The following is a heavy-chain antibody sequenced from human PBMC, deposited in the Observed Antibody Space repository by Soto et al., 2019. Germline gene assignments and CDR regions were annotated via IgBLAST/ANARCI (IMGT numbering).Heavy chain of an antibody. Sequence: QVQLVQSGAEVKKPGASVKVSCKASGYTFTSYGISWVRQAPGQGLEWMGWISAYNGNTNYAQKLQGRVTMTTDTSTSKAYMELRSLRSDDTAVYYCARLWSGYYPTYNWFDPWGQGTLVTVSS. J-gene: IGHJ5*02. D-gene: IGHD3-3*01. CDR3: ARLWSGYYPTYNWFDP. CDR1: GYTFTSYG. V-gene: IGHV1-18*04. CDR2: ISAYNGNT.